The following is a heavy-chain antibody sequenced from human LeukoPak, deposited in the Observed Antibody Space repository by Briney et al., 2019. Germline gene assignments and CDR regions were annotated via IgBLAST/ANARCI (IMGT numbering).Heavy chain of an antibody. J-gene: IGHJ6*03. D-gene: IGHD2-2*01. Sequence: SETLSLTCAVYGGSFSGYYWSWIRQPPGKGLEWIGEINHSGSTNYNPSLKSRVTISVDTSKDQFSLKLSSVTAADTAVYYCARVGIVVVPAAPRYYYYYMDVWGKGTTVTVSS. CDR1: GGSFSGYY. CDR2: INHSGST. V-gene: IGHV4-34*01. CDR3: ARVGIVVVPAAPRYYYYYMDV.